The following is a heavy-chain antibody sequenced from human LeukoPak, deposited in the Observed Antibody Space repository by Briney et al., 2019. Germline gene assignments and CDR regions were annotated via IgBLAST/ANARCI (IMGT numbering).Heavy chain of an antibody. CDR3: ARVVRGIAARPELVDY. Sequence: SETLSLTCNVSGGSVSSGSYYWSWIRQPPGKGLEWIGYIYYSGSTNYNPSLKSRVTISVDTSKNQFSLKLSSVTAADTAVYYCARVVRGIAARPELVDYWGQGTLVTVSS. D-gene: IGHD6-6*01. CDR1: GGSVSSGSYY. J-gene: IGHJ4*02. V-gene: IGHV4-61*01. CDR2: IYYSGST.